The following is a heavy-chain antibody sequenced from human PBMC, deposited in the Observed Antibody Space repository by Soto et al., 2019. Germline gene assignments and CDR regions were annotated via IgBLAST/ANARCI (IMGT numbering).Heavy chain of an antibody. CDR1: GFSLTTSGVG. V-gene: IGHV2-5*02. J-gene: IGHJ4*02. CDR2: IYWDDDK. CDR3: AHRVLRTVFGLVTTTAIYFDF. Sequence: QITLNESGPTVVRPTETLTLTCRFSGFSLTTSGVGVGWIRQSPGKAPEWLALIYWDDDKRYSASLKSRLTITKDTSKNQVVLTVSDLDPTATATYYCAHRVLRTVFGLVTTTAIYFDFWGQGTPGAVSS. D-gene: IGHD3-3*01.